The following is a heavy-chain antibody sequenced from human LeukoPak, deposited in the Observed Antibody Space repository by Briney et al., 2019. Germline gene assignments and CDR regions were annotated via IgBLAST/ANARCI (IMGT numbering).Heavy chain of an antibody. CDR1: GVSVSTYY. CDR3: ARNTDGSTWYGGRPGNYYMDV. V-gene: IGHV4-59*02. CDR2: IYYTGNT. D-gene: IGHD6-13*01. Sequence: TSETLCLTCTVSGVSVSTYYWSWIRQPPAGKGLEWIGYIYYTGNTNYNPSLKSRVTISVGTSENHFSLRLTSVTAADTGVYYCARNTDGSTWYGGRPGNYYMDVWGKGTTVTVSS. J-gene: IGHJ6*03.